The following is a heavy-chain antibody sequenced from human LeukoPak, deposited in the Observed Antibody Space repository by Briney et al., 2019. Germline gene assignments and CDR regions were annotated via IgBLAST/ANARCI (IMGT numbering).Heavy chain of an antibody. Sequence: GGSLRLSCAASGFTFSSYSMNWVRQAPGKGPEWVSHISSSSSTIYCADSVKGRFTISRDNAKNSLYLQMNSLRAEDTAVYYCARDGRIGLMDVWGQGTTVTVSS. CDR3: ARDGRIGLMDV. V-gene: IGHV3-48*01. CDR1: GFTFSSYS. CDR2: ISSSSSTI. J-gene: IGHJ6*02. D-gene: IGHD2-15*01.